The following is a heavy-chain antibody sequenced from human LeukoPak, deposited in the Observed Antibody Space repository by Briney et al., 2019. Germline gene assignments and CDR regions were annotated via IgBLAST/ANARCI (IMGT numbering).Heavy chain of an antibody. V-gene: IGHV3-23*01. Sequence: GGSLRLSCAASGFTFSSYAMSWVRQAPGKGLEWVSAISGSGGSTYYADSVKGRFTIFRDNSKNTLYLQMNSLRAEDTAVYYCANTPTIFGVVNNFDYWGQGTLVTVSS. J-gene: IGHJ4*02. CDR3: ANTPTIFGVVNNFDY. CDR2: ISGSGGST. CDR1: GFTFSSYA. D-gene: IGHD3-3*01.